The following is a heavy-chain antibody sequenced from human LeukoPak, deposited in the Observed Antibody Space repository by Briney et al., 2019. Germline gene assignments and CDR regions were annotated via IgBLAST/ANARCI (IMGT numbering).Heavy chain of an antibody. J-gene: IGHJ2*01. Sequence: ASVKVSSKPSGSIFSPYYIHWARQAPGQGLEWMGLINPKSGFTDYSQKFQGRVTMPRDTSIGTAYMELSRLRSDDTAVYYCARPQGAHYWYFDLWGRGSLVTVSS. V-gene: IGHV1-2*02. D-gene: IGHD3-16*01. CDR1: GSIFSPYY. CDR3: ARPQGAHYWYFDL. CDR2: INPKSGFT.